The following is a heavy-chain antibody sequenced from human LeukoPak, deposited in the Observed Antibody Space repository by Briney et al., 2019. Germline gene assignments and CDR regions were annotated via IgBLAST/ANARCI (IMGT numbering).Heavy chain of an antibody. D-gene: IGHD3-10*01. V-gene: IGHV1-2*02. CDR1: GYTFTSYG. J-gene: IGHJ1*01. Sequence: ASVKVSCKASGYTFTSYGISWVRQAPGQGLEWMGWINPNSGGTNYAQKFQGRVTMTRDTSISTAYMELSRLRSDDTAVYYCAREASVVRYFQHWGQGTLVTVSS. CDR3: AREASVVRYFQH. CDR2: INPNSGGT.